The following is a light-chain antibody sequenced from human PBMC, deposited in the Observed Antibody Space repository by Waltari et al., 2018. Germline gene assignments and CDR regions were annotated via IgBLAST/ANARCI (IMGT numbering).Light chain of an antibody. CDR2: AAS. J-gene: IGKJ3*01. CDR3: QQSYSTLVT. V-gene: IGKV1-8*01. CDR1: QRISSY. Sequence: AIRITQSPSSLSASTGDRVTITCRASQRISSYLAWYQQKPGKAPKVLIYAASTLQSGVPSRFSGSGSGTDFTLTISCLQSEDFATYYCQQSYSTLVTFGPGTKVDIK.